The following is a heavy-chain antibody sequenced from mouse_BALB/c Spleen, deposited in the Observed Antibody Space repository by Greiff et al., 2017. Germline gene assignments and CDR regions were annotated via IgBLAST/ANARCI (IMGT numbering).Heavy chain of an antibody. V-gene: IGHV1-5*01. CDR3: TRGIYYGYSFDY. J-gene: IGHJ2*01. CDR1: GYTFTSYW. D-gene: IGHD2-2*01. CDR2: IYPGNSDT. Sequence: VQLQQSGTVLARPGASVKMSCKASGYTFTSYWMHWVKQRPGQGLEWIGAIYPGNSDTSYNQKFKGKAKLTAVTSTSTAYMELSSLTNEDSAVYYCTRGIYYGYSFDYWGQGTTLTVSS.